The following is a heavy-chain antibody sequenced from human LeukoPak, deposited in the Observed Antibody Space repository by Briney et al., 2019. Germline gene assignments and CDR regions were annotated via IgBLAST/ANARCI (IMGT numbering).Heavy chain of an antibody. CDR2: ISSGSSYI. D-gene: IGHD3-10*01. V-gene: IGHV3-21*04. J-gene: IGHJ4*02. CDR3: AKVLGSGSYYALGY. CDR1: GFTFSSYS. Sequence: SGGSLRLSCAASGFTFSSYSMNWVRQAPGRGLEWVSSISSGSSYIYYADSVKGRFTISRDNAKNSLYLQMNSLRAEDTAVYYCAKVLGSGSYYALGYWGQGTLVTVSS.